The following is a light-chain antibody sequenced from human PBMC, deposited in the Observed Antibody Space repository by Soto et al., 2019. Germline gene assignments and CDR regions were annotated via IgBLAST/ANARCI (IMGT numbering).Light chain of an antibody. V-gene: IGKV4-1*01. CDR2: WSS. CDR1: QSVLYSSNNR. J-gene: IGKJ1*01. CDR3: QQYYAIPWP. Sequence: DIVMTQSPDSLAVSLGERATINCKSSQSVLYSSNNRLAWFQQKPGQPPKLLIYWSSTRKSGVPDRFSGSGSGTDFTLTISSLQAEDVAVYYCQQYYAIPWPFCQGTKVEIK.